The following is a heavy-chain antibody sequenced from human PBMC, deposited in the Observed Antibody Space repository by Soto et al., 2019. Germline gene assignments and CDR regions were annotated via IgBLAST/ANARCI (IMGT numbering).Heavy chain of an antibody. CDR1: GFTFSSYG. Sequence: QVQLVESGGGVVQPGRSLRLSCAASGFTFSSYGMHWVRQAPGKGLEWVAVIWYDGSNKYYADSVKGRFTISRDNSKNTLYLQMNRLRAEDTAVYYWARDRVSSSWSEGGFDPWGQGTLVTVSS. CDR2: IWYDGSNK. D-gene: IGHD6-13*01. V-gene: IGHV3-33*01. J-gene: IGHJ5*02. CDR3: ARDRVSSSWSEGGFDP.